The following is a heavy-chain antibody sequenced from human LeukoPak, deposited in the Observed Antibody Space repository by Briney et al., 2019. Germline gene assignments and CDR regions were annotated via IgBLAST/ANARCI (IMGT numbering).Heavy chain of an antibody. V-gene: IGHV3-30*18. CDR2: ISYDGSNK. Sequence: GGSLRLSCVASGYTFSSYGIHWVRQAPGKGLEWVAVISYDGSNKYYADSVKGRFTISRDNSKNTLYLQMNSLRAEDTAVYYCANYDSSGYGWGQGTLVTVSS. J-gene: IGHJ4*02. D-gene: IGHD3-22*01. CDR1: GYTFSSYG. CDR3: ANYDSSGYG.